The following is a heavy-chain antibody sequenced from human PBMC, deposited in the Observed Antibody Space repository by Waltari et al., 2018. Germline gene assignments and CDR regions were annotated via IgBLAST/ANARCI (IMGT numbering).Heavy chain of an antibody. CDR3: ATSPPGGAFDI. CDR2: ISSSSSYI. Sequence: EVQLVESGGGLVKPGGSLRLSCAASGFTFSSYSMNWVRQAPGKGLEWVSSISSSSSYIYYADSVKGRFTISRDNAKNSLYLQMNSLRAEDTAVYDCATSPPGGAFDIWGQGTMVTVSS. V-gene: IGHV3-21*01. J-gene: IGHJ3*02. CDR1: GFTFSSYS.